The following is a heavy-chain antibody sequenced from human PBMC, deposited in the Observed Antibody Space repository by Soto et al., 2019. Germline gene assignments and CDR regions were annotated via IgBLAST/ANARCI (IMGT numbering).Heavy chain of an antibody. J-gene: IGHJ4*02. CDR1: GFTFSSYD. CDR3: ARANAGLYYFDY. D-gene: IGHD6-13*01. V-gene: IGHV3-13*01. Sequence: GGTLRLSCAASGFTFSSYDMHWVCQVKGKGLEWVSAIGTAGDTYYPGSVKGRFTISRENAKNSLYLQMNSLRAGDTAVYYCARANAGLYYFDYWGQGTLVTGSS. CDR2: IGTAGDT.